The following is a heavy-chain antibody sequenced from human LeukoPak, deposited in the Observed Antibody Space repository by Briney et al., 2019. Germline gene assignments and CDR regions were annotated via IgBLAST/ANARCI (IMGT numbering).Heavy chain of an antibody. CDR3: ARLGYDRNYYYYMDV. CDR1: GGSISSYY. J-gene: IGHJ6*03. CDR2: IYYSGST. V-gene: IGHV4-39*01. D-gene: IGHD3-22*01. Sequence: SETLSLTCTVSGGSISSYYWGWIRQPPGKGLEWIGSIYYSGSTYYNPSLKSRVTISVDTSKNQFSLKLSSVTAADTAVYYCARLGYDRNYYYYMDVWGKGTTVTISS.